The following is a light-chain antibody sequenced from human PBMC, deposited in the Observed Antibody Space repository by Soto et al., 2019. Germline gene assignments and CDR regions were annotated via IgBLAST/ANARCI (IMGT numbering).Light chain of an antibody. V-gene: IGKV3-11*01. Sequence: EIVLTQSPATLSLSPGERVTLSCRTSQSVSKYLAWYQQTPGQAPRLLIYDASNRATGVPARFSGSGSGTDFSLTISGLEPEDFAMYYCHQYGISPPVTFGQGTRLEI. CDR2: DAS. CDR3: HQYGISPPVT. J-gene: IGKJ5*01. CDR1: QSVSKY.